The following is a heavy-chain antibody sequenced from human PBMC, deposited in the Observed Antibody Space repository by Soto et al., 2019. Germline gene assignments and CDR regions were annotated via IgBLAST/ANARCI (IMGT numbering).Heavy chain of an antibody. CDR3: ARQEITGTTLSNWFDP. CDR1: GYSFTSYW. CDR2: IYPGDSDT. J-gene: IGHJ5*02. V-gene: IGHV5-51*01. Sequence: PGESLKISWKGSGYSFTSYWIGWVRQMPGKGLEWMGIIYPGDSDTGYSPSFQGQVTISADKSISTAYLQWSSLKASDTAMYYYARQEITGTTLSNWFDPWGQGTLVTVSS. D-gene: IGHD1-7*01.